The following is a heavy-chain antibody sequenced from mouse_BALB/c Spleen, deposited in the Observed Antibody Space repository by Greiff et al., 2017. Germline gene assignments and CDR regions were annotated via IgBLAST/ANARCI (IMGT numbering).Heavy chain of an antibody. D-gene: IGHD4-1*01. J-gene: IGHJ2*01. CDR2: ISDGGSYT. CDR1: GFTFSDYY. CDR3: ARDREGRLTGYFDY. V-gene: IGHV5-4*02. Sequence: EVKLMESGGGLVKPGGSLKLSCAASGFTFSDYYMYWVRQTPEKRLEWVATISDGGSYTYYPDSVKGRFTISRDNAKNNLYLQMSSLKSEDTAMYYCARDREGRLTGYFDYWGQGTTLTVSS.